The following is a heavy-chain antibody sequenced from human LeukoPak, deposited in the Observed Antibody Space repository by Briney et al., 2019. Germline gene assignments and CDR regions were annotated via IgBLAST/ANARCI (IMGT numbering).Heavy chain of an antibody. V-gene: IGHV1-18*01. CDR3: ARVQDCSSTSCYAFDY. J-gene: IGHJ4*02. CDR1: GYTFTCYG. Sequence: ASVKVSCKASGYTFTCYGISWVRQAPGQGLEWMGWISAYNGNTNYAQKLQGRVTMTTDTSTSTAYMELRSLRPDDTAVYYCARVQDCSSTSCYAFDYWGQGTLVTVSS. CDR2: ISAYNGNT. D-gene: IGHD2-2*01.